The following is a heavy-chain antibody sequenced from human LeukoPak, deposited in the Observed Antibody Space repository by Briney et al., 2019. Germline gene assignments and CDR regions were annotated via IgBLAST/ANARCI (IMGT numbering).Heavy chain of an antibody. Sequence: PSETLSLTCAVYGGSFSGYPWNWIRQPPGKGLEWIGEINHSGSSNYNPSLKSRVTISLDTSKSQFSLKLSSVTAGDTAVYYCARGPMRGWFDPWGQGTLVTVSS. CDR1: GGSFSGYP. J-gene: IGHJ5*02. V-gene: IGHV4-34*01. CDR3: ARGPMRGWFDP. D-gene: IGHD3-22*01. CDR2: INHSGSS.